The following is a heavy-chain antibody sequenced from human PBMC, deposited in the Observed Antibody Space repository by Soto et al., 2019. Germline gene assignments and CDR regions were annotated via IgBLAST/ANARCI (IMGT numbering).Heavy chain of an antibody. J-gene: IGHJ4*02. CDR3: ASQYYYDSSGSQTFDY. V-gene: IGHV4-59*01. Sequence: QVQLQESGPGLVKPSETLSLTCTVSGGSISSYYWNWIRQPPGKGLEWIGDIYYGGGTNYNPSPRSRVTLSVDTSKNQFSLKLSSVTAADTAVYYCASQYYYDSSGSQTFDYWGQGTQVTVSS. CDR1: GGSISSYY. D-gene: IGHD3-22*01. CDR2: IYYGGGT.